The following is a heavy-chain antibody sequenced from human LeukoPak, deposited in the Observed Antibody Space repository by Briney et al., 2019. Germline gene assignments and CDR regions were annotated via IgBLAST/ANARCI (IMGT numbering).Heavy chain of an antibody. D-gene: IGHD3-22*01. J-gene: IGHJ4*02. CDR3: ARLLDSGGFYFDY. CDR2: IYPEDSDT. Sequence: GESLKISCKGSAYSFTSYWIDWVRQMPGKGLEWMGIIYPEDSDTRYSPSFQGQVTISADKSISTAYLQWNSLKASDTAMYYCARLLDSGGFYFDYWGQGTLVAVSS. V-gene: IGHV5-51*01. CDR1: AYSFTSYW.